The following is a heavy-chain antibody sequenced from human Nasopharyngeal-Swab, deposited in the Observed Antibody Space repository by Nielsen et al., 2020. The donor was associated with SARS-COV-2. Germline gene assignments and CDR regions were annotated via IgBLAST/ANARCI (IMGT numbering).Heavy chain of an antibody. D-gene: IGHD2-21*01. CDR1: GFTFSDYY. CDR2: ISSSSSYT. Sequence: SGAASGFTFSDYYMSWIRQAPGKGLEWVSYISSSSSYTNYADSVKGRFTISRDNAKNSLYLQMNSLRAEDTAVYYCAREGHIVVPKAFDYWGQGTLVTVSS. CDR3: AREGHIVVPKAFDY. V-gene: IGHV3-11*05. J-gene: IGHJ4*02.